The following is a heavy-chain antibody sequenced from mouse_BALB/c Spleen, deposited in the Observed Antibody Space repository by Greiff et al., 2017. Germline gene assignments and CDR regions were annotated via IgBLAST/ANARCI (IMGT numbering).Heavy chain of an antibody. D-gene: IGHD2-12*01. CDR1: GFTFSDYY. Sequence: EVKRMESGGGLVKPGGSLKLSCAASGFTFSDYYMYWVRQTPEKRLEWVATISDGGSYTYYPDSVKGRFTISRDNAKNNLYLQMSSLKSEDTAMYYCARADDGGYYAMDYWGQGTSVTVSS. V-gene: IGHV5-4*02. J-gene: IGHJ4*01. CDR3: ARADDGGYYAMDY. CDR2: ISDGGSYT.